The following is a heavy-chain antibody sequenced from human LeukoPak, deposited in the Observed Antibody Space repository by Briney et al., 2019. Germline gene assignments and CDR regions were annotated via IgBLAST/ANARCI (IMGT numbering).Heavy chain of an antibody. CDR3: ARSGGGWFTYNWFDP. V-gene: IGHV4-59*08. CDR2: IYYSGST. J-gene: IGHJ5*02. D-gene: IGHD6-19*01. CDR1: GGSISSYY. Sequence: PSETLSLTCTVSGGSISSYYWSWIRRPPGKGLEWIGYIYYSGSTNYNPSLKSRVTISVDTSKNQFSLKLSSVTAADTAVYYCARSGGGWFTYNWFDPWGQGTLVTVSS.